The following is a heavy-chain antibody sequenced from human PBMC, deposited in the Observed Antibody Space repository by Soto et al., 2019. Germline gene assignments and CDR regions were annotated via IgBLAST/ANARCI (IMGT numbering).Heavy chain of an antibody. CDR2: ISYDGSNK. V-gene: IGHV3-30-3*01. D-gene: IGHD4-17*01. Sequence: TGGSLRLSCAASGFTFSSYAMHRVRQAPGKGLEWVAVISYDGSNKYYADSVKGRFTISRDNSKNTLYLQMNSLRAEDTAVYYCAREGINYGGNLGYFDYWGQGTLVTAPQ. CDR3: AREGINYGGNLGYFDY. J-gene: IGHJ4*02. CDR1: GFTFSSYA.